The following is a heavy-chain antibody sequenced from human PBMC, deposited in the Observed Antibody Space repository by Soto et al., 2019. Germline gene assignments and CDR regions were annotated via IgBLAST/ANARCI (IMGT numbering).Heavy chain of an antibody. CDR3: AKERDSSGWYRSLAYYDSSGYPIDY. V-gene: IGHV3-30*18. D-gene: IGHD3-22*01. Sequence: GGSLTLSCAASGFTFSSYGMHWVRQAPGKGLEWVAVISYDGSNKYYADSVKGRFTISRDNSKNTLYLQMNSLRAEDTAVYYCAKERDSSGWYRSLAYYDSSGYPIDYWGQGTLVTVSS. CDR1: GFTFSSYG. J-gene: IGHJ4*02. CDR2: ISYDGSNK.